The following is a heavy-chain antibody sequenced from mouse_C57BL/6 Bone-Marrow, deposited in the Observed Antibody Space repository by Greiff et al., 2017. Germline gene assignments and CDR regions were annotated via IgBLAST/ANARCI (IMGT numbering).Heavy chain of an antibody. CDR2: IYPRSGNT. CDR3: ARNYYGNRYAMDY. J-gene: IGHJ4*01. V-gene: IGHV1-81*01. D-gene: IGHD2-1*01. CDR1: GYTFTSYG. Sequence: QVQLQQSGAELARPGASVKLSCKASGYTFTSYGISWVKQRTGQGLEWIGEIYPRSGNTYYNEKFKGKATLTADKSSSTAYMEPRSLTSEDSAVYVCARNYYGNRYAMDYWGQGTSVTVSS.